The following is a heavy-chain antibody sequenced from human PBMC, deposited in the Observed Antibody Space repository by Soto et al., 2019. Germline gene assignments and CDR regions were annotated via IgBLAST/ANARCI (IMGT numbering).Heavy chain of an antibody. J-gene: IGHJ1*01. V-gene: IGHV3-30-3*01. CDR1: GFTFSSYV. Sequence: QVQLVESGGAVVQPGRSLSLSCAVSGFTFSSYVMHWVRQAPGTGLEWVAGLAKDGSDKHYSDSVKDRFTISRDNSKSALNLQMNNLRGEDTAVYYCAREDESSGYAGTFHHWGQGTLVTVAS. CDR3: AREDESSGYAGTFHH. D-gene: IGHD3-22*01. CDR2: LAKDGSDK.